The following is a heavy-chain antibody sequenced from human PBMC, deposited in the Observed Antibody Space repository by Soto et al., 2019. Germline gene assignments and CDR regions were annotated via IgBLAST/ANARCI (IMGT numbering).Heavy chain of an antibody. CDR1: GFTFSSYA. Sequence: PGVSLRLSCAASGFTFSSYAMSWVRQAPGKGLEWVSAISGSGGSTYYADSVKGRFTISRDNSKNTLYLQMNSLRAEDTAVYYCAKVSRPRKCVRYYYGMDVWGQGTTVTVSS. J-gene: IGHJ6*02. V-gene: IGHV3-23*01. CDR2: ISGSGGST. CDR3: AKVSRPRKCVRYYYGMDV. D-gene: IGHD6-6*01.